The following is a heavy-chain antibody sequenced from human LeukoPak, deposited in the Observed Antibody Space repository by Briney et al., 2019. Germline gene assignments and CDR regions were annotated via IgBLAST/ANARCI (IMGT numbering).Heavy chain of an antibody. J-gene: IGHJ5*02. D-gene: IGHD3-9*01. CDR2: INPNGGST. CDR1: GYTFTSYY. V-gene: IGHV1-46*01. CDR3: ARDPYSTGFPVGFWFDP. Sequence: ASVKCSCKASGYTFTSYYIHWLRQAPGQGLEWMGIINPNGGSTSYAQKFQGRVTMTRDTSTSTVYMELSSLRSEDTAVYYCARDPYSTGFPVGFWFDPWGQGTLVTVSS.